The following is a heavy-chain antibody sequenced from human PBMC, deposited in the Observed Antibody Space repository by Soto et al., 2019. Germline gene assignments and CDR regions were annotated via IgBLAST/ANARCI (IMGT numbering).Heavy chain of an antibody. CDR3: ARLIYDSRLNYLYFDS. D-gene: IGHD3-22*01. CDR2: VYRDGSA. Sequence: TSETLSLTCDVSGVSISSGNWWSWVRQSPEKGLEWIGEVYRDGSANYHPSLERRVAISVDTSKNQFSLRLNSVTAADTAMYYCARLIYDSRLNYLYFDSWGQGTLVTVSS. J-gene: IGHJ4*02. CDR1: GVSISSGNW. V-gene: IGHV4-4*02.